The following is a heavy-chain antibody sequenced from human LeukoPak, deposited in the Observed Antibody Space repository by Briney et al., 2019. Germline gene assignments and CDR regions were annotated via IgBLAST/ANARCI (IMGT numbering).Heavy chain of an antibody. D-gene: IGHD6-13*01. CDR1: GYTFTSYD. Sequence: GASVKVSCKASGYTFTSYDINWVRQATGQGLEWMGWMNPNSGNTGYAQNFQGRVTMTRSTSINTAYMELNSLKSEDTAVYYCLISASDHYFFDYWGQGTLVTVSS. J-gene: IGHJ4*02. CDR3: LISASDHYFFDY. V-gene: IGHV1-8*01. CDR2: MNPNSGNT.